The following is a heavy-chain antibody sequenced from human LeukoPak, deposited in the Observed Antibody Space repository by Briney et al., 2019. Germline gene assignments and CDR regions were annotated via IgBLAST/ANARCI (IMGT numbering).Heavy chain of an antibody. CDR1: GFTFSSYS. Sequence: PGGSLRLSCAASGFTFSSYSMNWVRQAPGKWLEWVSAISGSGGNTFYADSVKGRFTISRDNSKNTLYLQMNSLRAEDTAVYYCARGRDGYNPFDYWGQGTLVTVSS. D-gene: IGHD5-24*01. CDR3: ARGRDGYNPFDY. J-gene: IGHJ4*02. CDR2: ISGSGGNT. V-gene: IGHV3-23*01.